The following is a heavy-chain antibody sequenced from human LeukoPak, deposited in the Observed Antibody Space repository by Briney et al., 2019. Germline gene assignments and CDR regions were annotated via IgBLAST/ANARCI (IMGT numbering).Heavy chain of an antibody. D-gene: IGHD2-8*01. CDR1: GYTLTELS. Sequence: GASVKVSCKVSGYTLTELSMHWVRQAPGKGLEWMGGFDPKDGKTVYAQKFQGRVTITADESTSTAYMELSSLRSEDTAVYYCARDSPYQYCTNGVCYLWGIHYYGMDVWGQGTTVTVSS. V-gene: IGHV1-24*01. CDR2: FDPKDGKT. CDR3: ARDSPYQYCTNGVCYLWGIHYYGMDV. J-gene: IGHJ6*02.